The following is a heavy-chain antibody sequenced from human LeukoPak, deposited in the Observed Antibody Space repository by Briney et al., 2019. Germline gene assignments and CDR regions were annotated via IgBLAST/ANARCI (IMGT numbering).Heavy chain of an antibody. V-gene: IGHV3-30*01. J-gene: IGHJ6*03. CDR3: ARVSDPLDYDHYGSDYYMDV. D-gene: IGHD3-16*01. Sequence: PGRSLRLSCAASGFTFSSYAMHWVRQAPGKGLEWVGVISYDGSNKYYADSVKGRFTISRDNSKNTLYLQMNSLRAEDTAVYYCARVSDPLDYDHYGSDYYMDVWGKGTTVTVSS. CDR1: GFTFSSYA. CDR2: ISYDGSNK.